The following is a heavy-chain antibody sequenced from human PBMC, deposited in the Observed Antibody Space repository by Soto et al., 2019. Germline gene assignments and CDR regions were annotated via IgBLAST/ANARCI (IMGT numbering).Heavy chain of an antibody. J-gene: IGHJ4*02. Sequence: ASVKVSCKASGYTFTSYDINWVRQATGQGLEWMGWMNPNSGNTGYAQKFQGRVTMTRNTSISTAYMELSSLRSEDTAVYYCAGGPSSRFPLRYWGQGTLVTVSS. CDR2: MNPNSGNT. D-gene: IGHD2-2*01. CDR1: GYTFTSYD. CDR3: AGGPSSRFPLRY. V-gene: IGHV1-8*01.